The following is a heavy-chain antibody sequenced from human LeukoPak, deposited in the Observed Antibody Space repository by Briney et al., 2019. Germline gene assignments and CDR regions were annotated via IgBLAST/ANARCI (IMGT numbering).Heavy chain of an antibody. CDR1: GGSISSYY. CDR2: IYYSGST. J-gene: IGHJ4*02. Sequence: SETPSLTCTVSGGSISSYYWSWIRQPPGKGLEWIWYIYYSGSTNYNPSLKSRVTISVDTSKNQFSLKLSSVTAADTAVYYCARRTISIDDSSGYYFSPFDYWGQGTLVTVSS. V-gene: IGHV4-59*08. D-gene: IGHD3-22*01. CDR3: ARRTISIDDSSGYYFSPFDY.